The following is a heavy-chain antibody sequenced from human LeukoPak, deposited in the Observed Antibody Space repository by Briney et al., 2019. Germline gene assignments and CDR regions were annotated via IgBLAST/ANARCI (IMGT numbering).Heavy chain of an antibody. CDR3: ARGPGVPIAPPYIDY. CDR1: GFTFKNYW. Sequence: GGSLRLSCAASGFTFKNYWMSWVRQAPGKGLEWVATIKQDGFEKHYVDSLKGRFFISRDNAKNSLYLQLTSLRGEDTAIYYRARGPGVPIAPPYIDYWGQGTLVTVSP. J-gene: IGHJ4*02. V-gene: IGHV3-7*04. CDR2: IKQDGFEK. D-gene: IGHD2-21*01.